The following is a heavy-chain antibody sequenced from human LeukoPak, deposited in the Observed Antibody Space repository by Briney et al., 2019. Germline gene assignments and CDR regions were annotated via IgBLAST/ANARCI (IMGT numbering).Heavy chain of an antibody. D-gene: IGHD3-10*01. V-gene: IGHV3-7*01. Sequence: GGSLRLSCAASGFTFNTYWMTWVRQAPGKGLEWVANINEDGREKYYVDSVKGRIFISRDNARHSLYLQMDSPRAEDTAVYYCVRGGFSLDRWGQGTLVTVSS. CDR1: GFTFNTYW. J-gene: IGHJ5*02. CDR2: INEDGREK. CDR3: VRGGFSLDR.